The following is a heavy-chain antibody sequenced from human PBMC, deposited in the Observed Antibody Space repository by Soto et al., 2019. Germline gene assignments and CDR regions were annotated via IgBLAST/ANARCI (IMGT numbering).Heavy chain of an antibody. CDR1: GGSISSYY. V-gene: IGHV4-4*07. Sequence: PSETLSLTCTVSGGSISSYYWSWIRQPAGKGLEWIGRIYTSGSTNYNPSLKSRVTTSVDTSKNQFSLQLSSVTAADTAVYYCARDRYYYDSNGYYYGMDVWGQGTTVTVSS. J-gene: IGHJ6*02. D-gene: IGHD3-22*01. CDR3: ARDRYYYDSNGYYYGMDV. CDR2: IYTSGST.